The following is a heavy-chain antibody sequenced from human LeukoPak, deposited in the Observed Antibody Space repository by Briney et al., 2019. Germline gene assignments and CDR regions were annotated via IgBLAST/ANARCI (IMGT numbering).Heavy chain of an antibody. CDR1: GFTFSSYG. CDR3: AKAGSGQIYYYYMDV. D-gene: IGHD3-10*01. CDR2: IRYDGSNK. Sequence: PGGSMRLSCAASGFTFSSYGMHWVRQAPGKGLEWVAFIRYDGSNKYYADSVKGRFTISRDNSKNTLYLQMNSLRAEDTAVYYCAKAGSGQIYYYYMDVWGKGTTVTISS. J-gene: IGHJ6*03. V-gene: IGHV3-30*02.